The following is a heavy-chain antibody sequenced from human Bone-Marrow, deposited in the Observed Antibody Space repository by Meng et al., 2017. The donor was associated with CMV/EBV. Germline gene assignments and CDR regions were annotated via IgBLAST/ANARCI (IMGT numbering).Heavy chain of an antibody. CDR1: GFTVSMNH. V-gene: IGHV3-53*01. CDR3: ARSAPFDGAFDI. CDR2: IYSDGSGGKK. D-gene: IGHD3-9*01. J-gene: IGHJ3*02. Sequence: GESLKISCVVSGFTVSMNHMSWVRQAPGKGLEWVSIIYSDGSGGKKYYADSVKGRFTISRDNSKNTLYLQMNSLRAEDTAVYYCARSAPFDGAFDIWGQGTMVTVSS.